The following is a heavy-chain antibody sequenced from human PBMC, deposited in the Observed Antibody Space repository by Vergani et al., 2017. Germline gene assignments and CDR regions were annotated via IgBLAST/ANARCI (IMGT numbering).Heavy chain of an antibody. CDR2: IKSTFDRGTT. D-gene: IGHD2-21*01. J-gene: IGHJ6*02. V-gene: IGHV3-15*07. Sequence: EVQRVESGGGIVKPGGSLRLSCVASGFSFRNAWMNWVRRTPGKGLECVGRIKSTFDRGTTDYAAAVKGRFTISRDDSKNTLFLQMNGLKTEDIGVYYCTTDPRYCGDGSCYWLRDHHYYGMDVWGQGTTVTVSS. CDR3: TTDPRYCGDGSCYWLRDHHYYGMDV. CDR1: GFSFRNAW.